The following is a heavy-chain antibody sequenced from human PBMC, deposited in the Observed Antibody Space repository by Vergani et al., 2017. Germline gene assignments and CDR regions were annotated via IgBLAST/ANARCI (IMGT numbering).Heavy chain of an antibody. CDR1: GFTFSSYS. V-gene: IGHV3-48*04. D-gene: IGHD3-10*01. J-gene: IGHJ4*02. Sequence: EVQLLESGGGLVQPGGSLRLSCAASGFTFSSYSMNWVRQAPGKGLEWVSYISSSSSTIYYADSVKGRFTISRDNAKNSLYLQMNSLRAEDTAVYYCARDMGSGFDYWGQGTLVTVSS. CDR2: ISSSSSTI. CDR3: ARDMGSGFDY.